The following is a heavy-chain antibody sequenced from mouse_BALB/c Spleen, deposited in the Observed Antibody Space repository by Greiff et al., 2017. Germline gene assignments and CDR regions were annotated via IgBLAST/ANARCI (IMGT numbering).Heavy chain of an antibody. CDR1: GFTFSSYW. J-gene: IGHJ3*01. CDR3: TGEVRPWFAY. Sequence: EVKVEESGGGLVQPGGSMKLSCVASGFTFSSYWMSWVRQSPEKGLEWVAEIRLKSDNYATHYAESVKGKFTISRDDSKSRLYLQMNSLRAEDTGIYYCTGEVRPWFAYWGQGTLVTVSA. D-gene: IGHD2-14*01. CDR2: IRLKSDNYAT. V-gene: IGHV6-6*02.